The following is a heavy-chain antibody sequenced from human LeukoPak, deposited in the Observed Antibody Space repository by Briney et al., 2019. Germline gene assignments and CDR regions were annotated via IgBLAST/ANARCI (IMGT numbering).Heavy chain of an antibody. Sequence: PSETLSLTCTVSGGSISSGGYYWSWLRQHPGTGLEWIGYIYYSGSTYYNPSLKSRVTISVDTSKNQFSLKLSSVTAADTAVYYCARDVPFTSSGSAESYYFDYWGQGTLVTVSS. J-gene: IGHJ4*02. D-gene: IGHD3-10*01. CDR3: ARDVPFTSSGSAESYYFDY. CDR1: GGSISSGGYY. V-gene: IGHV4-31*03. CDR2: IYYSGST.